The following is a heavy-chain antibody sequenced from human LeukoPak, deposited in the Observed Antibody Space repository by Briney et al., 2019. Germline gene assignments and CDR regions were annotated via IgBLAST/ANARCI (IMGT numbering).Heavy chain of an antibody. CDR1: GYTFTGYY. CDR2: INPNSGGT. D-gene: IGHD1-26*01. J-gene: IGHJ4*02. CDR3: AREKQWAGAHFDY. V-gene: IGHV1-2*02. Sequence: ASVKVSCKASGYTFTGYYMHWVRQAPGQGLEWMGWINPNSGGTNYAQKFQGRVTMTRATSISTAYMELSRLRSDDTAVYYCAREKQWAGAHFDYWGQGTLVTVSS.